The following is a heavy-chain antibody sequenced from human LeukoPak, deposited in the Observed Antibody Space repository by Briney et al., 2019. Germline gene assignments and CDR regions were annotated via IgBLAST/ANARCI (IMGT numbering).Heavy chain of an antibody. Sequence: SETLSLTCAVYDGSSSSYYWTWIRQPAGKGLEWIGRLHTTGGTNYNPSFKSRLSISGDTSKNQFSLQLSSVTAADTAVYYCARYRYSGYDDAFDVWGQGTMVSVSS. CDR2: LHTTGGT. V-gene: IGHV4-59*10. CDR1: DGSSSSYY. J-gene: IGHJ3*01. CDR3: ARYRYSGYDDAFDV. D-gene: IGHD5-12*01.